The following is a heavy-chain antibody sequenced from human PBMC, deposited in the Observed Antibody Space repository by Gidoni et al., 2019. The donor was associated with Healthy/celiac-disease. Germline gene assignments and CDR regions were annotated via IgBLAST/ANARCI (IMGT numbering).Heavy chain of an antibody. D-gene: IGHD6-13*01. CDR3: ARGSDSSSWYSWFDP. Sequence: QVQLVQSGAEVKKPGASVKVSCKASGYTFTGYYMHWVRQAPGQGLEWMGWINPNSGGTNYAQKFQGRVTMTRDTSISTAYMELSRLRSDDTAVYYCARGSDSSSWYSWFDPWGQGTLVTVSS. V-gene: IGHV1-2*02. CDR2: INPNSGGT. CDR1: GYTFTGYY. J-gene: IGHJ5*02.